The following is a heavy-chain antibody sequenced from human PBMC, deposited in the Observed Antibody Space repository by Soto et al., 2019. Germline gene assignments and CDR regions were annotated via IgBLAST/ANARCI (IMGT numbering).Heavy chain of an antibody. D-gene: IGHD1-1*01. CDR2: ISAYNGNT. V-gene: IGHV1-18*01. J-gene: IGHJ3*02. CDR3: ARLYRPANPNTTTFDI. CDR1: GYTFTSYG. Sequence: VQLVQSGAEVKKPGASVKVSCKASGYTFTSYGISWVRQAPGQGLEWMGWISAYNGNTNYAQKLQGRVTMTTDTSTSTAYMELRCLRSDDTAVYYCARLYRPANPNTTTFDIWGQGTMVTVSS.